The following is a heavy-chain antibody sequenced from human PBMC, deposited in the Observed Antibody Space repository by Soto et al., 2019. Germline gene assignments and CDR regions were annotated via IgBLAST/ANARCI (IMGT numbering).Heavy chain of an antibody. CDR3: AGD. V-gene: IGHV1-69*04. Sequence: ASVKVSCKGSGDTFNRYTVTWVRQTPGQGLEWMGRIIPMFGIASYAQNFQGRVTITADKSTNTAYMELSSLRSEDTAVSYCAGDWGR. J-gene: IGHJ2*01. CDR1: GDTFNRYT. CDR2: IIPMFGIA.